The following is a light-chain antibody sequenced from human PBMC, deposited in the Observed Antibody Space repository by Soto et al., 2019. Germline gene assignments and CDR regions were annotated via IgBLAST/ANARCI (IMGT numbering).Light chain of an antibody. J-gene: IGKJ1*01. CDR3: QQYGSSPT. Sequence: ESVLTQSPGTLSLSPGERATLSCRSSQSVSSSYLAWYQQKPGQAPRLLIYDASSRATGIPDRFSGSGSGKDFTLTISRLEPEDFAVYYCQQYGSSPTFGQGTKVEIK. CDR2: DAS. V-gene: IGKV3-20*01. CDR1: QSVSSSY.